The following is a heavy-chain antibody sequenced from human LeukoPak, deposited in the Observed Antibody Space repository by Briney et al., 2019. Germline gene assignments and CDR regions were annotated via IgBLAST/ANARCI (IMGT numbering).Heavy chain of an antibody. J-gene: IGHJ3*02. Sequence: PSETLSLTCTVSGGSISSGDYYWSWIRQPPGKGLEWIGYIYYSGSTYYNPSLKSRVTISVDTSKNQISLKLSSVTAADTAVYYCAREDLGGAFDIWGQGTMATVSS. CDR3: AREDLGGAFDI. V-gene: IGHV4-30-4*01. CDR2: IYYSGST. CDR1: GGSISSGDYY.